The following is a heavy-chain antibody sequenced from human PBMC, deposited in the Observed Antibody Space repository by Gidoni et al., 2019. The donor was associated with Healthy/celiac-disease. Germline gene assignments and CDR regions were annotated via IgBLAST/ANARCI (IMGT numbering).Heavy chain of an antibody. J-gene: IGHJ3*02. Sequence: QVQLQESGPGLVKPSQTLSLTCTVPGCSISSGDYYWSWIRQPPGKGLEWIGYIYYSGSTYYNPSLKSRVTISVDTSKNQFSLKLSSVTAADTAVYYCARDLVATINDAFDIWGQGTMVTVSS. CDR2: IYYSGST. V-gene: IGHV4-30-4*01. D-gene: IGHD5-12*01. CDR1: GCSISSGDYY. CDR3: ARDLVATINDAFDI.